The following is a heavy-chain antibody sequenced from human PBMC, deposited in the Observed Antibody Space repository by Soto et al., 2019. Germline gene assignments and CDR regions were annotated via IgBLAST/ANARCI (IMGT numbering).Heavy chain of an antibody. V-gene: IGHV4-59*08. Sequence: SETLSVTCTVSGDSISTDDWSWIRQSPGKGLEWMGFIYYGGSTNCNPSLKSRVTISVDTPTNQFSLKLSSVTAADTAVYFCARHDDSRSTDYWGQGTLVTVSS. CDR1: GDSISTDD. J-gene: IGHJ4*02. CDR3: ARHDDSRSTDY. D-gene: IGHD3-10*01. CDR2: IYYGGST.